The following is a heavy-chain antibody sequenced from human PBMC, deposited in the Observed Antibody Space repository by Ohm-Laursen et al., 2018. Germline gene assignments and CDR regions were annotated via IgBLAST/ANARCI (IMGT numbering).Heavy chain of an antibody. V-gene: IGHV4-59*08. D-gene: IGHD2-2*01. J-gene: IGHJ5*02. CDR1: GGSISSYY. CDR3: ARQEGYCSSTSCYEVWFDP. Sequence: TLSLTCSVSGGSISSYYWSWTRQSPGKGLEWIGYIYKSGSTNYNPSLKSRVTISVDTSKNQFSLKLSSVTAADTAVYYCARQEGYCSSTSCYEVWFDPWGQGTLVTVSS. CDR2: IYKSGST.